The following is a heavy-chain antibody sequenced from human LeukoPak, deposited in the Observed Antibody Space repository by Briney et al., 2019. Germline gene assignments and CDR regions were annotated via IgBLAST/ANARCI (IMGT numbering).Heavy chain of an antibody. CDR1: GGSISSYY. CDR2: IYYSGST. D-gene: IGHD3-22*01. V-gene: IGHV4-59*01. J-gene: IGHJ4*02. Sequence: SETLSLTCTVSGGSISSYYWSWIRQPPGKGLEWIGYIYYSGSTNYNPSLKGRVTISVDTSKNQFSLKLSSVTAADTAVYYCARGGSGYYLGFDYWGQGTLVTVSS. CDR3: ARGGSGYYLGFDY.